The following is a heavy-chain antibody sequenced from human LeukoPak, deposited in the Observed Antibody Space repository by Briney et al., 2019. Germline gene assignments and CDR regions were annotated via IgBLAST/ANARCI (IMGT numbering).Heavy chain of an antibody. J-gene: IGHJ4*02. CDR2: ISYDGSNK. V-gene: IGHV3-30-3*02. CDR1: GFTFSSYA. D-gene: IGHD4-11*01. Sequence: GGSLRLSCAASGFTFSSYAMHWVRRAPGKGLEWVAVISYDGSNKYYADSVKGRFTISRDNSKNTLYLQMNSLRAEDTAVYYCAKHKGEEMTTPLEYWGQGTLVTVSS. CDR3: AKHKGEEMTTPLEY.